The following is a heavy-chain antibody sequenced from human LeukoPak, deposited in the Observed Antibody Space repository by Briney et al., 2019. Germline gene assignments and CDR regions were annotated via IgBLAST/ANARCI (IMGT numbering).Heavy chain of an antibody. J-gene: IGHJ3*02. Sequence: SETLSLTCAVYGGSFSGYYWGWIRQPPGKGLEWIGNIFYSGSTFYSPSLRSRVTISLDTSRNQFSLKLNSVTAADTAVYYCAKSNGYGLVDIWGQGTMVTVSS. D-gene: IGHD3-10*01. CDR3: AKSNGYGLVDI. CDR1: GGSFSGYY. V-gene: IGHV4-34*12. CDR2: IFYSGST.